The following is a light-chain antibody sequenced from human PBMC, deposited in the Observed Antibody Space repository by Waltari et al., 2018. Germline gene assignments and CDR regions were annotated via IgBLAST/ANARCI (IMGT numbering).Light chain of an antibody. CDR2: DVN. Sequence: QSALTQPASVSGSPGPSITISCTGTSSDLGRYNYVPWYQHHPGKAPKLMIFDVNNRPSGVSNRFSGSKSGNTASLTISGLQAEDEADYYCSSYTTTSSLLVVFGGGTKLTVL. CDR1: SSDLGRYNY. J-gene: IGLJ2*01. CDR3: SSYTTTSSLLVV. V-gene: IGLV2-14*03.